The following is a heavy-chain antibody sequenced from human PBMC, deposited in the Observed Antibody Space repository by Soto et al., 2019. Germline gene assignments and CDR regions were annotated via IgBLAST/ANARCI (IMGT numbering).Heavy chain of an antibody. V-gene: IGHV1-24*01. CDR3: ATAEVVVAAKSWFDP. D-gene: IGHD2-15*01. Sequence: ASVKVSCKVSGYTLTELSMHWVRQAPGKGLEWMGGFDPEDGETIYAQKFQGRVTMTEDTSTDTAYMELSSLRSEDTAVYYCATAEVVVAAKSWFDPWGQGTLVTVSS. J-gene: IGHJ5*02. CDR1: GYTLTELS. CDR2: FDPEDGET.